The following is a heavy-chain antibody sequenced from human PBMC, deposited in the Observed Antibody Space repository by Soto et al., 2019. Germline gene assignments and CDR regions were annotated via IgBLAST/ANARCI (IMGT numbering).Heavy chain of an antibody. V-gene: IGHV1-69*13. J-gene: IGHJ6*02. D-gene: IGHD6-13*01. CDR1: GGTFSSYA. Sequence: SSVQVSCKASGGTFSSYAISWVRQAPGQGLEWMGGIIPIFGTANYAQKFQGSVTITADESTSTAYMELSSLRSEDTAVYYCARDLSIAAAGTDYYYGMDVWGQGNTVTVYS. CDR2: IIPIFGTA. CDR3: ARDLSIAAAGTDYYYGMDV.